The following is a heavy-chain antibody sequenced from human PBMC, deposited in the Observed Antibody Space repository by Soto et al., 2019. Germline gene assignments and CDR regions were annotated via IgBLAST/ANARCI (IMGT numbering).Heavy chain of an antibody. CDR2: IIPIFGTA. Sequence: ASVKVSFKASGGTFSSYAISWVRQSPGQGLEWMGGIIPIFGTANYAQKFQGRVTITADESTSTAYMELSSLRSEDTAVYYCARGENYDFWSGYSFFYWGQGTLVTVSS. CDR3: ARGENYDFWSGYSFFY. V-gene: IGHV1-69*13. J-gene: IGHJ4*02. CDR1: GGTFSSYA. D-gene: IGHD3-3*01.